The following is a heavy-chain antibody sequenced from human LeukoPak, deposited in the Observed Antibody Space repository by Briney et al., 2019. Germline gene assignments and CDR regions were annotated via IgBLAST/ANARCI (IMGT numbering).Heavy chain of an antibody. CDR3: ARDSATAAAAELDY. CDR2: INPNTGGT. D-gene: IGHD6-13*01. V-gene: IGHV1-2*02. CDR1: GYTFTGNY. Sequence: VASVKVSCKASGYTFTGNYIHWVRQAPGQGLEGMRWINPNTGGTKYAQKFQGRVTMTRDTSISTAYMELTWLKSDDTAVYYCARDSATAAAAELDYWGQGTLVTVSS. J-gene: IGHJ4*02.